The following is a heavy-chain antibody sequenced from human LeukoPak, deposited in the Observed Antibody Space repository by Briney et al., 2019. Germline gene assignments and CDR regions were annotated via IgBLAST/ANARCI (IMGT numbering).Heavy chain of an antibody. CDR1: GFTFSSYS. CDR3: ARAVLYCSGGSCYSPRGLDY. J-gene: IGHJ4*02. Sequence: PGGSLRLSCAASGFTFSSYSMNWVRQAPGKGLEWVSYISSSSTIYYADSVKGRFTVSRDNAKNSLYLQMNSLRAEDTALYYCARAVLYCSGGSCYSPRGLDYWGQGTLVTVSS. V-gene: IGHV3-48*01. D-gene: IGHD2-15*01. CDR2: ISSSSTI.